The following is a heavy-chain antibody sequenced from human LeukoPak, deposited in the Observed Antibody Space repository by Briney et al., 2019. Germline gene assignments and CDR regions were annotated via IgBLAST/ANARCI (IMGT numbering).Heavy chain of an antibody. CDR3: ARVDEEAFDI. J-gene: IGHJ3*02. CDR1: GGSISSGGYY. V-gene: IGHV4-31*03. Sequence: SETLSLTCTVSGGSISSGGYYWSWLRQHPGMGLEWIGYIYYSGSTYYNPSLKSRVTISVDTSKNQFSLKLSSVTAADTAVYYCARVDEEAFDIWGQGTMVTVSS. CDR2: IYYSGST. D-gene: IGHD2-2*03.